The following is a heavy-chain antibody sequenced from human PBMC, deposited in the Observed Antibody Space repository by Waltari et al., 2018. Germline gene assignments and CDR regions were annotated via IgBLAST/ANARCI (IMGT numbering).Heavy chain of an antibody. V-gene: IGHV3-66*01. D-gene: IGHD3-10*02. J-gene: IGHJ4*02. CDR2: LYSNNNA. Sequence: VQLVESGGDLVQPGGSLRLSCAASVFSVSTSSVTWIRQSPVKGLECVSVLYSNNNAYYLDSVEGRFTVSRDNSKNTLYLHMNNLRREDSAVYYCAKDRASSGAWDYVDHWGQGTLVTVSS. CDR3: AKDRASSGAWDYVDH. CDR1: VFSVSTSS.